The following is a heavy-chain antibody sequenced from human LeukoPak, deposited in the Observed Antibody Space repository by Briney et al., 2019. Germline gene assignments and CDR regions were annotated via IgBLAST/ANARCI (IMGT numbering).Heavy chain of an antibody. V-gene: IGHV3-33*08. Sequence: PGRSLRLSCAASGFTFSSYGMHWVRQAPGKGLEWVAVIWYGGSNKYYADSVKGRFTISRDNSKNTLYLQMNSLRAEDTAVYYCAIGVAAAGTRDYMDVWGKGTTVTVSS. CDR1: GFTFSSYG. D-gene: IGHD6-13*01. CDR2: IWYGGSNK. CDR3: AIGVAAAGTRDYMDV. J-gene: IGHJ6*03.